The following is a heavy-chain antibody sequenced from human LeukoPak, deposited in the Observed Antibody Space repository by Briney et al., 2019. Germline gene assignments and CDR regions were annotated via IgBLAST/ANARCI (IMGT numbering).Heavy chain of an antibody. CDR3: ARRNYDSSGYKHYGMDV. Sequence: SETLSLTCTVSGGSISSYYWSWIRQPPGKGLEWIGYIYYSGSTNYNSSLKSRVTISVDTSKNQFSLKLSSVTAADTAVYYCARRNYDSSGYKHYGMDVWGQGTTVTVSS. J-gene: IGHJ6*02. CDR2: IYYSGST. D-gene: IGHD3-22*01. V-gene: IGHV4-59*01. CDR1: GGSISSYY.